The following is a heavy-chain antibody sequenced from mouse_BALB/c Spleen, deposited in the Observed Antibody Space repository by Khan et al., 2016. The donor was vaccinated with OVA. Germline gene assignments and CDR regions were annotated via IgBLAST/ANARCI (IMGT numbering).Heavy chain of an antibody. Sequence: VQLKESGPGLVAPSQSLSITCTISGFSLTNYGVHWVRQPPGKGLEWLVVIWSDGSTTYNSALKSRLTISKDNYKSQVFLKMNSLQTDDTSMYFCARQPYYHYNIMDYWGQATSVTVSS. CDR3: ARQPYYHYNIMDY. CDR1: GFSLTNYG. D-gene: IGHD2-10*01. J-gene: IGHJ4*01. V-gene: IGHV2-6-1*01. CDR2: IWSDGST.